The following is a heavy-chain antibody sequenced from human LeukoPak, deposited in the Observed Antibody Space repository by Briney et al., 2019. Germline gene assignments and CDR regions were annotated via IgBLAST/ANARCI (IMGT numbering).Heavy chain of an antibody. CDR2: IKGDGSQK. V-gene: IGHV3-7*03. CDR1: GFSFSDHW. J-gene: IGHJ5*02. Sequence: SGGSLRLSCAASGFSFSDHWLGWVRQAPGKGLEWVAHIKGDGSQKYYVDSVKGRFTISRDNAKTSLYLQMDSLRAEDTAVYYCARERSGYCSSTSCSLWDFWSGYPNWFDPWGQGTLVTVSS. CDR3: ARERSGYCSSTSCSLWDFWSGYPNWFDP. D-gene: IGHD2-2*01.